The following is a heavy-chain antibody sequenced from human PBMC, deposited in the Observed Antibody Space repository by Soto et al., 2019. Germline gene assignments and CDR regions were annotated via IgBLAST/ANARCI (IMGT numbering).Heavy chain of an antibody. CDR3: ARGSSYGDFDY. Sequence: SETLSLTCAVYGGSFSGYYWSWIRQPPGKGREWVGEINHSGSTNYNPSLKSRVTISVDPSKNPFSLKLSSVTAADTAVYYCARGSSYGDFDYWGQGTLVTVSS. J-gene: IGHJ4*02. CDR2: INHSGST. V-gene: IGHV4-34*01. CDR1: GGSFSGYY. D-gene: IGHD2-8*01.